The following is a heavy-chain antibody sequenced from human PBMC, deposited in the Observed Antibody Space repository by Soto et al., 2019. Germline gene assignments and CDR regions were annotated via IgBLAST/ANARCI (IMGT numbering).Heavy chain of an antibody. CDR3: ARSLYYYDSSGLWPFDY. Sequence: SGKVDCKASGGTFSSYAMGWVRQAPGQGLEWMGGIIPIFGTANYAQKFQGRVTITADESTSTAYMELSSLRSEDTAVYYCARSLYYYDSSGLWPFDYWGQGTLVTVSS. CDR2: IIPIFGTA. CDR1: GGTFSSYA. D-gene: IGHD3-22*01. V-gene: IGHV1-69*13. J-gene: IGHJ4*02.